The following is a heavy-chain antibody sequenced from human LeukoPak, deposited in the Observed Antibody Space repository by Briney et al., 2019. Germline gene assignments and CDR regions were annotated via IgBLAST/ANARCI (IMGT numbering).Heavy chain of an antibody. CDR2: ISAYNGNT. J-gene: IGHJ4*02. D-gene: IGHD3-22*01. CDR3: ARGYYDSSGYYYPIDY. Sequence: ASVKVSCKASGYTFTGYGISWVRQAPGQGLEWMGWISAYNGNTNYAQKLQGRVTMTTDTSTSTAYMELRSLRSDDTAVYYCARGYYDSSGYYYPIDYWGQGTLVTVSS. CDR1: GYTFTGYG. V-gene: IGHV1-18*01.